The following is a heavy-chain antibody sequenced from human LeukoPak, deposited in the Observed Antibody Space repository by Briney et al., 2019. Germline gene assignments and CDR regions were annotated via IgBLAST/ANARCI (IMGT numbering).Heavy chain of an antibody. CDR2: ISSSGSTI. CDR1: GFTFSDYY. J-gene: IGHJ4*02. D-gene: IGHD1-14*01. CDR3: ARVAEEGFDD. V-gene: IGHV3-11*04. Sequence: GGSLRLSCAASGFTFSDYYMSWIRQDPGKGLEWVSYISSSGSTIYYADSVKGRFTISRDNAKNSLYLQMNSLRDEYTAAYYCARVAEEGFDDWGQGTLVTVAS.